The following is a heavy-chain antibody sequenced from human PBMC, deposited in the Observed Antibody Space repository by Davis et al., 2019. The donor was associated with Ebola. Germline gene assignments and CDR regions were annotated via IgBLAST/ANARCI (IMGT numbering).Heavy chain of an antibody. J-gene: IGHJ4*02. Sequence: GALKISCAASGFTISSHSMNWVRQAPGKGLECVSSIGSTTNFIYYADSVKGRFTISRDNAKNSLYLQMNSLRAEDTAVYYCARDGSNSYFDYWGQGNLVTVSS. CDR1: GFTISSHS. D-gene: IGHD6-6*01. CDR3: ARDGSNSYFDY. V-gene: IGHV3-21*01. CDR2: IGSTTNFI.